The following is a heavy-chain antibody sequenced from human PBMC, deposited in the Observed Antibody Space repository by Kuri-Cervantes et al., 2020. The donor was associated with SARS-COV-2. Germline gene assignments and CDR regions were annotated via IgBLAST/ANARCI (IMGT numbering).Heavy chain of an antibody. J-gene: IGHJ6*02. CDR3: AREEGGSSWYYYYYGMDV. D-gene: IGHD6-13*01. V-gene: IGHV3-30*03. CDR2: ISSDGKNK. Sequence: GGSLRLSCVASGFNFSTTDMHWVRQAPGQGLEWVTFISSDGKNKKCMASGKGRFTISRGNSKNTLYLQMNSLRAEDTAVYYCAREEGGSSWYYYYYGMDVWGQGTTVTVSS. CDR1: GFNFSTTD.